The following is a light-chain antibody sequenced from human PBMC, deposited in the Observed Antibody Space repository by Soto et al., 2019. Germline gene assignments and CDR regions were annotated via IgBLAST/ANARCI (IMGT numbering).Light chain of an antibody. CDR3: QQYGSSLPWT. V-gene: IGKV3-20*01. Sequence: EIVLTQSPGTLSLSPGERATLSCRASQSVSSNYLAWFQQKFGQAPRLLIYGASSRATGIPDRFSGSGSGTDFTLTISRLEPEDFAVYYCQQYGSSLPWTFCQGTKVEIK. CDR2: GAS. J-gene: IGKJ1*01. CDR1: QSVSSNY.